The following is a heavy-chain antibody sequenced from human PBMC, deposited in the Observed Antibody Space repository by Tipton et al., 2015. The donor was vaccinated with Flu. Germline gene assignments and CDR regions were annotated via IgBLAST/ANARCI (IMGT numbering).Heavy chain of an antibody. D-gene: IGHD4-23*01. V-gene: IGHV4-59*01. CDR3: ATEYRGGGNRYYFDY. J-gene: IGHJ4*02. Sequence: TLSLTCTVSGGSISGYYWTWIWQPPGKGLEWIGYIYYSGSTNYNPSLKGRVTISVDTSKNQFSLKLSSVTAADTAVHYCATEYRGGGNRYYFDYWGQGTLVTVSS. CDR2: IYYSGST. CDR1: GGSISGYY.